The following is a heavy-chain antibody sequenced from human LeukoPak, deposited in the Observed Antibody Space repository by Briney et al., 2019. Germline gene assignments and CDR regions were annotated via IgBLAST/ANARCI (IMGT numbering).Heavy chain of an antibody. V-gene: IGHV3-20*04. Sequence: GGSLRRSCAASGFTFDDYGMSWVRQAPGKGLEWVSGINWNGGSTGYADSVKGRFTISRDNAKNSLYLQMNSLRAEDTALYYCARLGDDCSSTSCYRLIDYWGQGTLVTVSS. D-gene: IGHD2-2*01. CDR2: INWNGGST. CDR3: ARLGDDCSSTSCYRLIDY. CDR1: GFTFDDYG. J-gene: IGHJ4*02.